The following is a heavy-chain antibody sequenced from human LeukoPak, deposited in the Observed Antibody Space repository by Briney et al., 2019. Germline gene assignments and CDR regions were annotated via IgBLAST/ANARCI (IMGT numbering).Heavy chain of an antibody. CDR1: GFSFSTYW. CDR2: IKQDGSEK. Sequence: GGSLRLSCAASGFSFSTYWMNWVRQAPGKGLEWVANIKQDGSEKYYVDSVKGRFTISRDNAKNTLSLQMNSLRAEDTAVYYCARDPGHWYFDLWGRGTLVTVSS. CDR3: ARDPGHWYFDL. V-gene: IGHV3-7*03. J-gene: IGHJ2*01.